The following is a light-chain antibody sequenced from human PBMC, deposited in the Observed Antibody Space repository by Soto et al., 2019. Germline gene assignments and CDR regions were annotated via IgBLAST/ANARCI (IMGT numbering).Light chain of an antibody. J-gene: IGLJ1*01. V-gene: IGLV2-8*01. CDR3: SSYAGIHIV. CDR2: EVS. CDR1: SSDVGGYNY. Sequence: QSVLTXPPSASGSPGQSVAISCTGTSSDVGGYNYVSWYQQHPGKAPKLMIYEVSKRPSGVPDRFSGSKSGNTASLTVSGLQAEDEADYYCSSYAGIHIVFGTGTKVTVL.